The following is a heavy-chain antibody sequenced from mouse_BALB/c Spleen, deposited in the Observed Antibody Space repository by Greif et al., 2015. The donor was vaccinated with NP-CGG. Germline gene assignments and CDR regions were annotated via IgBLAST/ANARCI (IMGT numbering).Heavy chain of an antibody. CDR2: IDPANGNT. D-gene: IGHD2-10*01. V-gene: IGHV14-3*02. CDR1: GFNIKDTY. J-gene: IGHJ3*01. Sequence: EVQLQQSGAELVKPGASVKLSCTASGFNIKDTYMHWVKQRPEQGLEWIGRIDPANGNTKYDPKFQGKATITADTSSNTAYLQLSSLTSEDTAVYYCARAYYGPWFAYWGQGTLVTVSA. CDR3: ARAYYGPWFAY.